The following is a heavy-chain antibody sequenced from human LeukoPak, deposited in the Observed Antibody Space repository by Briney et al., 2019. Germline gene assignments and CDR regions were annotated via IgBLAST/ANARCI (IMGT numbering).Heavy chain of an antibody. CDR2: IYPGDSDT. CDR3: ARRYCSSTSCYPFDS. D-gene: IGHD2-2*01. Sequence: GESLKISCKGSGYSFTSYWIGWVRQMPGKGLEWMGIIYPGDSDTRYSPSFQGQVTISADKSISTAYLQWSSLKASDTAMYYCARRYCSSTSCYPFDSWGQGTLVTVSS. V-gene: IGHV5-51*01. J-gene: IGHJ4*02. CDR1: GYSFTSYW.